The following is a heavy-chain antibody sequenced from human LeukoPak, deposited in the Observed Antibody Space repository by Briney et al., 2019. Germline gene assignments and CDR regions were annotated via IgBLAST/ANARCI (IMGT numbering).Heavy chain of an antibody. CDR2: IYYSGST. J-gene: IGHJ6*02. Sequence: TPSETLSLTCTVSGGSISSYYWSWIRQPPGKGLEWIGYIYYSGSTNYNPSLKSRVTISVDTSKNQFSLKLSSVTAADTAVYYCARHIAPNLDYFYYGMDVWGQGTTVTVSS. CDR3: ARHIAPNLDYFYYGMDV. CDR1: GGSISSYY. V-gene: IGHV4-59*01. D-gene: IGHD2-21*01.